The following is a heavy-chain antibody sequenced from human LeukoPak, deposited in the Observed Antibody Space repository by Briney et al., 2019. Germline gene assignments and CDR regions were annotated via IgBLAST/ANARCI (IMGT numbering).Heavy chain of an antibody. V-gene: IGHV5-51*01. J-gene: IGHJ5*02. Sequence: KNGESLKISCKGSGYSFTDHWIGWVRQMPGKGLEWMGVIYPGDSDARYSPSFQGQVTISADKSISTAYLQWSSLKASDTAMYYCARTYGGTSYSCFDPWGQGTLVTVSS. CDR3: ARTYGGTSYSCFDP. D-gene: IGHD1-26*01. CDR2: IYPGDSDA. CDR1: GYSFTDHW.